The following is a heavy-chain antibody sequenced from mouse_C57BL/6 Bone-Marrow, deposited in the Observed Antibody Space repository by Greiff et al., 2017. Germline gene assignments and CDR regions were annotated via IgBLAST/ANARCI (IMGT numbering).Heavy chain of an antibody. CDR1: GYTFTSYG. V-gene: IGHV1-81*01. D-gene: IGHD1-1*01. CDR3: ARSDYYYGSSWYFDV. CDR2: IYPRSGNT. J-gene: IGHJ1*03. Sequence: QVQLQQSGAELARPGASVKLSCKASGYTFTSYGISWVKQSTGQGLEWIGEIYPRSGNTYYNEKFKGKATLTADKSSSTAYMELRSLTSEDSAVYFCARSDYYYGSSWYFDVWGTGTTVTVSS.